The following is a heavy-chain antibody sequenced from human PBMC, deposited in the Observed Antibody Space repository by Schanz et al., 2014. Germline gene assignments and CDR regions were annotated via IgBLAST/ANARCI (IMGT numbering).Heavy chain of an antibody. V-gene: IGHV3-33*08. J-gene: IGHJ3*02. CDR2: IWFDGNNK. Sequence: QLVESGGGVVQPGRSLRLSCAGSGVTFSSYGMHWVRQAPGKGLEWVAVIWFDGNNKYYADSVKGRFTISRDNSKNTVYLQMNSLRAEDTALYFCATDYSGGGCHIWGQGTMVTVSS. CDR1: GVTFSSYG. D-gene: IGHD6-19*01. CDR3: ATDYSGGGCHI.